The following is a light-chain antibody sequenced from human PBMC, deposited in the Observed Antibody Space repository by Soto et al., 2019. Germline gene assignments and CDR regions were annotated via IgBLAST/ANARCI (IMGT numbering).Light chain of an antibody. CDR1: SSDVGSYNY. CDR2: DVS. V-gene: IGLV2-14*01. Sequence: QSALTQPASVSGSPGQSITISCTGTSSDVGSYNYVSWYQQHPGKAPKLMIYDVSNRPSGVSNRFSGSKSGNTASLTISWLQAEDEADYYCSSYTTNSTWVFGTGTKVTVL. J-gene: IGLJ1*01. CDR3: SSYTTNSTWV.